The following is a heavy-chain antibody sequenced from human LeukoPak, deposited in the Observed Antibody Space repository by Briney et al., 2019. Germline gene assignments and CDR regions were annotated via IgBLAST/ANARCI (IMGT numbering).Heavy chain of an antibody. V-gene: IGHV3-21*01. D-gene: IGHD3-22*01. CDR2: ISSSSSYI. J-gene: IGHJ4*02. Sequence: GGSLRLSCAASGFTFSSYSMTWVRQSPGKGLEWVSSISSSSSYIYYADSVKGRFTISRDNAKNSLYLQMNSLRAEDTAVYYCARGAPNYYDSSGYYYVQYYFDYWGQGTLVTVSS. CDR1: GFTFSSYS. CDR3: ARGAPNYYDSSGYYYVQYYFDY.